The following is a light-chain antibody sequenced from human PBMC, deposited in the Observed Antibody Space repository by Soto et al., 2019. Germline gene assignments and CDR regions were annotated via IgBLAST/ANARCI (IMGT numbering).Light chain of an antibody. CDR3: QQYNSYSLT. Sequence: DIQMTQSPSTLSASVGDRVTITCRASQSISSWLAWYQQKPGKAPKVQIYDASTLESGVPSRFSGSGSGTEFTLTISSLQPDDFAIYYCQQYNSYSLTFGGGTKVEIK. J-gene: IGKJ4*01. CDR1: QSISSW. V-gene: IGKV1-5*01. CDR2: DAS.